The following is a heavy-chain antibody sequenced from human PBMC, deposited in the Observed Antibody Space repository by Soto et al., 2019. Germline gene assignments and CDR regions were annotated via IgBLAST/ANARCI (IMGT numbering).Heavy chain of an antibody. Sequence: QVQLVESGGGVVQPGRSLRLSCAASGFTFSSYGMHWVRQAPGKGLEGGAVIWYDGSNKYYADSVKGRFTISRDNSKNTLYLQMNSLRAEDTAVYYCARDGRYCGGDCYSYYYYYGMDVWGQGTTVTVSS. J-gene: IGHJ6*02. CDR2: IWYDGSNK. D-gene: IGHD2-21*02. V-gene: IGHV3-33*01. CDR1: GFTFSSYG. CDR3: ARDGRYCGGDCYSYYYYYGMDV.